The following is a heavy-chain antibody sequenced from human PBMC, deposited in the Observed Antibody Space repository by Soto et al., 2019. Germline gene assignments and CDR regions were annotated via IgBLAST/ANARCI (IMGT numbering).Heavy chain of an antibody. J-gene: IGHJ4*02. Sequence: GSLRLSCAASGFTFSSYGMHWVRQAPGKGLEWVAVISYDGSNKYYADSVKGRFTISRDNSKNTLYLQMNSLRAEDTAVYYCAKDLEYYFDYWGQGTLVTVSS. CDR1: GFTFSSYG. V-gene: IGHV3-30*18. CDR2: ISYDGSNK. CDR3: AKDLEYYFDY.